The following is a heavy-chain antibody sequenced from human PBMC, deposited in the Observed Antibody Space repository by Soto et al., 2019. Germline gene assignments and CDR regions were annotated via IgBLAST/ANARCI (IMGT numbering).Heavy chain of an antibody. CDR3: AKARGYCSSTGCYEGVRDAFDI. CDR2: ISGSGGST. CDR1: GFTFSSYA. V-gene: IGHV3-23*01. D-gene: IGHD2-2*01. Sequence: HPGGSLRLSCAASGFTFSSYAMSWVRQAPGQGLEWVSAISGSGGSTYYADSVKGRFTISRDNSKNTLYLQMNSLRAEDTAVYYCAKARGYCSSTGCYEGVRDAFDIWGQGTMVTVSS. J-gene: IGHJ3*02.